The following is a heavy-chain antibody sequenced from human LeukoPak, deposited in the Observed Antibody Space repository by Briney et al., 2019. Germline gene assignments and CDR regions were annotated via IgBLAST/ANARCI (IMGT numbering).Heavy chain of an antibody. CDR2: INDDGSST. CDR1: GFTFSGAW. D-gene: IGHD2-2*01. Sequence: GGSLRLSCAASGFTFSGAWMHWVRQAPGKGLMWVSRINDDGSSTRHADSVKGRFTISRDKAKNTLYLQMNSLRAEDTAVYYCARVSGPGMNEYYHLWGQGTLVTVSS. J-gene: IGHJ4*02. CDR3: ARVSGPGMNEYYHL. V-gene: IGHV3-74*01.